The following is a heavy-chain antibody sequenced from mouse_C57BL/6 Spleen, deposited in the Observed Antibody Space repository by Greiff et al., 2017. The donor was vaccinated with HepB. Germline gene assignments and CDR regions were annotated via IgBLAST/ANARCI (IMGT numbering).Heavy chain of an antibody. Sequence: VKLVESGPGLVAPSQSLSITCTVSGFSLTSYGVHWVRQPPGKGLEWLVVIWSDGSTTYNSALKSRLSISKDNSKSQVFLKMNSLQTDDTAMYYCARHESDGYYVSWFAYWGQGTLVTVSA. CDR3: ARHESDGYYVSWFAY. CDR1: GFSLTSYG. D-gene: IGHD2-3*01. V-gene: IGHV2-6-1*01. J-gene: IGHJ3*01. CDR2: IWSDGST.